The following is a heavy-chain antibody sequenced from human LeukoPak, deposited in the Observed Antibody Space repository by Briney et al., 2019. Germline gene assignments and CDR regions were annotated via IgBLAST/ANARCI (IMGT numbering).Heavy chain of an antibody. D-gene: IGHD2-15*01. Sequence: ASVKVSCKASGYTFTSYDINWVRQATGQGLEWKGWMNPNSGNTGYAQKFQGRVTMTRNTSISTAYMELSSLRSEDTAVYYCARGGECSGGSCYIPYYYYYYYYMDVWGKGTTVTVS. CDR1: GYTFTSYD. CDR3: ARGGECSGGSCYIPYYYYYYYYMDV. V-gene: IGHV1-8*01. J-gene: IGHJ6*03. CDR2: MNPNSGNT.